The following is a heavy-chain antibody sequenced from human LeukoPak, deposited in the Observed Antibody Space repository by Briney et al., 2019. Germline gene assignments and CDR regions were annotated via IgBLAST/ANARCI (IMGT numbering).Heavy chain of an antibody. CDR2: ISSSGSTI. J-gene: IGHJ4*02. CDR3: GREGGGWYGTDY. CDR1: GFTFSSYW. V-gene: IGHV3-48*04. Sequence: GGSLRLSCAASGFTFSSYWMNWVRQAPGQGLEWVSYISSSGSTIYYADSVKGRFTISRDNAKNSLYMQMTSLRAEDTAVYYCGREGGGWYGTDYWGQGTLVTVSS. D-gene: IGHD6-19*01.